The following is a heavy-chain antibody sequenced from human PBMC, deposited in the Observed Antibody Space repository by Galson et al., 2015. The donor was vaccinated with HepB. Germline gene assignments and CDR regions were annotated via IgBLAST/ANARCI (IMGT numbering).Heavy chain of an antibody. V-gene: IGHV3-48*02. CDR1: GFTFSSYS. J-gene: IGHJ5*02. D-gene: IGHD3-10*01. Sequence: SLRLSCAASGFTFSSYSMNWVRQAPGKGLEWVSYISSSSSTIYYADSVKGRFTISRDNAKNSLYLQMNSLRDEDTAVYYCARGPLLWFGESSYEGDWFDPWGQGTLVTVSS. CDR3: ARGPLLWFGESSYEGDWFDP. CDR2: ISSSSSTI.